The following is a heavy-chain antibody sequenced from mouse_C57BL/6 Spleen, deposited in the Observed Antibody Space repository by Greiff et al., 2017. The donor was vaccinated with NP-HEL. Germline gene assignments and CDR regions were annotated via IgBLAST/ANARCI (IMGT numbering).Heavy chain of an antibody. CDR1: GFTFSSYA. CDR3: ARDDGYYEYFDV. V-gene: IGHV5-4*01. CDR2: ISDGGSYT. J-gene: IGHJ1*03. Sequence: EVNLVESGGGLVKPGGSLKLSCAASGFTFSSYAMSWVRQTPEKRLEWVATISDGGSYTYYPDNVKGRFTISRDNAKNNLYLQMSHLKSEDTAMYYCARDDGYYEYFDVWGTGTTVTVSS. D-gene: IGHD2-3*01.